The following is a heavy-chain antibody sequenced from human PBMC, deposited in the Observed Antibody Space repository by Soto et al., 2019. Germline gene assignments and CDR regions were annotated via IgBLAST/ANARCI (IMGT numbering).Heavy chain of an antibody. J-gene: IGHJ2*01. V-gene: IGHV3-23*01. CDR1: GFTFSSYA. CDR3: AKALYVYGLSYWYFDL. CDR2: ISGGRT. D-gene: IGHD3-10*01. Sequence: GGSLRLSCAASGFTFSSYAMSWVRQAPGKGLEWVSAISGGRTYYADSVKGRFTISRDNSKNTLYLQMNSLRAEDTAVYYCAKALYVYGLSYWYFDLWGRGTLVTVSS.